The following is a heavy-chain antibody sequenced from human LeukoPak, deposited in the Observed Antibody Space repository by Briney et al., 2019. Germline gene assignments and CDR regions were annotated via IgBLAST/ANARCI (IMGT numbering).Heavy chain of an antibody. D-gene: IGHD6-13*01. J-gene: IGHJ4*02. Sequence: SETLSLTCTVSGGSISSYYWNWIRQPPGKGLEWVGYIYYSGSTNYNPSLESRVTISVDTSMNQFSLKLSSVTAADTAVYYCARLGPAAGTSFDYWGQGTLVTVSS. CDR3: ARLGPAAGTSFDY. CDR2: IYYSGST. CDR1: GGSISSYY. V-gene: IGHV4-59*08.